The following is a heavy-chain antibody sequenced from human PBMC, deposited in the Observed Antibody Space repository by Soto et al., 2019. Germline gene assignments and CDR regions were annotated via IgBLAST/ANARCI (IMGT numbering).Heavy chain of an antibody. CDR3: AKGRYRYFDC. CDR1: GLTFSNYA. Sequence: PVGSLRLSCEASGLTFSNYAMSWVRQAPGKGLEWVSGISGSGGSTYYADSVKGRFTISRDNSNNTLYLQMNSLRAEDTAVYYCAKGRYRYFDCWGQGTLVTVSS. V-gene: IGHV3-23*01. D-gene: IGHD2-2*02. CDR2: ISGSGGST. J-gene: IGHJ4*02.